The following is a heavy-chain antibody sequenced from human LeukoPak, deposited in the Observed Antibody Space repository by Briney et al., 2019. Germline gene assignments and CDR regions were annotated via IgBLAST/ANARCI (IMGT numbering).Heavy chain of an antibody. Sequence: PGGSLRLSCAASGFTFDDYGMSWVRQAPGKGLEWVANIKQDGSEKYYVDSVKGRFTISRDNAKNSLYLQMNSLRAEDTAVYYCARDFWSGYSDYWGQGTLVTVSS. D-gene: IGHD3-3*01. J-gene: IGHJ4*02. CDR2: IKQDGSEK. CDR1: GFTFDDYG. V-gene: IGHV3-7*01. CDR3: ARDFWSGYSDY.